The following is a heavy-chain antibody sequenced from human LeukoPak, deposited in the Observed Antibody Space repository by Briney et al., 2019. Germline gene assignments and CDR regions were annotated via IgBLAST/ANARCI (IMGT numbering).Heavy chain of an antibody. Sequence: SETLSLTCTVSGGSISSSSYYWGWIRQPPGKGLEWIGSIYYSGSTYYNPSLKSRVTISVDTSKNQFSLKLSSVTAADTAVYYCARKLVYGGNLLLGGFDYWGQGTLVTVSS. V-gene: IGHV4-39*07. D-gene: IGHD4-23*01. CDR3: ARKLVYGGNLLLGGFDY. CDR1: GGSISSSSYY. J-gene: IGHJ4*02. CDR2: IYYSGST.